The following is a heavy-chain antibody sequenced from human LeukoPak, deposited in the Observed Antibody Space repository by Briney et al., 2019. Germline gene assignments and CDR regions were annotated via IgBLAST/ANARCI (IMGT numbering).Heavy chain of an antibody. CDR2: IYNSGST. J-gene: IGHJ6*03. Sequence: SETLSLTCTVSGGSISSYYWSWIRQPPGKGLEWIGYIYNSGSTNYNPSLESRVTISVDTSKNQVSPKLSSVTAADTAVYYCARDYSSSNYYYYYMDVWGKGTTVTVSS. CDR1: GGSISSYY. V-gene: IGHV4-59*01. CDR3: ARDYSSSNYYYYYMDV. D-gene: IGHD6-6*01.